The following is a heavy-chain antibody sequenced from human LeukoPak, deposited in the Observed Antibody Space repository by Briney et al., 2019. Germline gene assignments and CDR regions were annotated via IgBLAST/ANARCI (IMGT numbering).Heavy chain of an antibody. V-gene: IGHV4-34*01. D-gene: IGHD3-3*01. CDR1: GGSFSGYY. CDR2: ITYDGST. J-gene: IGHJ4*02. Sequence: SETLSLTCAVYGGSFSGYYWSWIRQPPGKGLEWIGEITYDGSTNYNPSLKSRVAISVDTSKIQFSLNLSSVTAADTAMYYCARGLASGYPPIPFDYWGQGTQVTVSS. CDR3: ARGLASGYPPIPFDY.